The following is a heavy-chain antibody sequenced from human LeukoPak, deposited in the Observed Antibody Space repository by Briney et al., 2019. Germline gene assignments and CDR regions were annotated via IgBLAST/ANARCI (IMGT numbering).Heavy chain of an antibody. V-gene: IGHV3-33*01. Sequence: GGSLRLSCAASGFXFSSYGIHWVRQAPGKGLEWVAVIWYDGSNKYYADSVKGRFTISRDNSKNTLYLQMNSLRAEDTAVYYCARNQDYGVYNSVGAFDIWGQGTMVTVSS. J-gene: IGHJ3*02. CDR2: IWYDGSNK. CDR3: ARNQDYGVYNSVGAFDI. D-gene: IGHD4-17*01. CDR1: GFXFSSYG.